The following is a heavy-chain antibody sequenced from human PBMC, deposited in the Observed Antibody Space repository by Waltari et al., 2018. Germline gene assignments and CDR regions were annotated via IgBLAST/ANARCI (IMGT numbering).Heavy chain of an antibody. V-gene: IGHV1-8*01. CDR1: GYTFPSYD. CDR2: MNPNSGNT. D-gene: IGHD3-10*01. J-gene: IGHJ3*02. CDR3: ARAHSVWFGEFSGAFDI. Sequence: QVQLVQSGAEVKKPGASVKVSCKASGYTFPSYDINWVRQATGQGLEWMGWMNPNSGNTGYAQKFQGRVTMTRNTSISTAYMELSSLRSEDTAVYYCARAHSVWFGEFSGAFDIWGQGTMVTVSS.